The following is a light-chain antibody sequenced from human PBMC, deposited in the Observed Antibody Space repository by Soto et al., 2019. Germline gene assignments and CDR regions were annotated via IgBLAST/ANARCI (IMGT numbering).Light chain of an antibody. Sequence: EIVLTQSPGTLSLSPGERATPSCRASQSVSSSYLAWYQQKLGQAPRLLIYRASTRATGIPARFSGSGSGTEFTLTISSLEPKDFAVYYCQQRSNWPGTFGQGTKVDIK. CDR1: QSVSSSY. CDR2: RAS. J-gene: IGKJ1*01. CDR3: QQRSNWPGT. V-gene: IGKV3D-20*02.